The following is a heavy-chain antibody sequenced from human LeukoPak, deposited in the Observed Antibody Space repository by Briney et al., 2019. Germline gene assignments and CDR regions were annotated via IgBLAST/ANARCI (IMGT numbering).Heavy chain of an antibody. Sequence: SETLSLTCTVSGGSISYHYWTWIRQPAGKGLEWIGRIYTSGSTNYNPSLKSRITMSVDTSKSQFSLKLSSVTAADTAVYYCARDYGSYYYASSGTYPTSFCDYWGQGTLVTVSS. CDR2: IYTSGST. J-gene: IGHJ4*02. V-gene: IGHV4-4*07. CDR3: ARDYGSYYYASSGTYPTSFCDY. D-gene: IGHD3-22*01. CDR1: GGSISYHY.